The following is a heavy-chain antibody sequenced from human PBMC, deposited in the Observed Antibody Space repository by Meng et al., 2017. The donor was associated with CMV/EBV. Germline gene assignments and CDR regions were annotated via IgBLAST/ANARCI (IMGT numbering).Heavy chain of an antibody. D-gene: IGHD6-13*01. CDR1: GGSFSGYY. J-gene: IGHJ4*02. CDR3: ARGGIAAAGPFDY. CDR2: INQSGST. V-gene: IGHV4-34*01. Sequence: VHLKQWVAGLVKPSETLSLTCAVYGGSFSGYYWSWIRQPPGKGLDGIGEINQSGSTNYNQSLKSRVTISVDTSKNQFSLKLTSVTAADTAVYYCARGGIAAAGPFDYWGQGTLVTVSS.